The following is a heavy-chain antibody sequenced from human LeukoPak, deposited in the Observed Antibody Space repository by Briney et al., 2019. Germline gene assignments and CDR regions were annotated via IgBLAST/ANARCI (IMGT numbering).Heavy chain of an antibody. CDR1: GGSFSGYS. V-gene: IGHV4-34*01. CDR3: ARGLSVYRIAARFRWFDP. J-gene: IGHJ5*02. D-gene: IGHD6-6*01. Sequence: SETLSLTCAVYGGSFSGYSWSWIRQPPGKGLEWIGEINHSGSTNYNPSLKSRVTISVDTSKNQFSLKLSSVTAADTAVYYCARGLSVYRIAARFRWFDPWGQGTLVTVSS. CDR2: INHSGST.